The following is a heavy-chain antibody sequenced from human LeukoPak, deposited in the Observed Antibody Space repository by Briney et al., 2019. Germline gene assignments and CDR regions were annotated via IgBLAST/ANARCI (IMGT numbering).Heavy chain of an antibody. CDR3: ASWDPQLGDAFDI. Sequence: GGSLRLSCAASGFTSSTSGMHWVRQSPGKGLEWMALISYDGSYKDFADSVQGRFTISRDNSKNTLYLQMNSLRPEDTAVYYCASWDPQLGDAFDIWGQGTMVTVSS. CDR1: GFTSSTSG. J-gene: IGHJ3*02. D-gene: IGHD3-16*01. V-gene: IGHV3-30*03. CDR2: ISYDGSYK.